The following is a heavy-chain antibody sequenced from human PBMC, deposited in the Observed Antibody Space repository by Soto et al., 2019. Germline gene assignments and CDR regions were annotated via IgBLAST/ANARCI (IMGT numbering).Heavy chain of an antibody. V-gene: IGHV1-18*01. CDR1: GYTFTNYG. CDR2: SSAYSGDT. J-gene: IGHJ3*01. CDR3: AREYNYDILTDYPLNYAVDF. Sequence: ASVKVSCKASGYTFTNYGVSWVRQAPGQGLEWMGWSSAYSGDTKYAQVFQGRVTMTTDTSTSTAHMELRSLRSDDTAVYYCAREYNYDILTDYPLNYAVDFWGQGTMVTVSS. D-gene: IGHD3-9*01.